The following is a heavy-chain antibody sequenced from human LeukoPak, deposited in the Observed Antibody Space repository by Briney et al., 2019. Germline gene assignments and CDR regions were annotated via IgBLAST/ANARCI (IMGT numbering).Heavy chain of an antibody. CDR2: IIPIFGTA. D-gene: IGHD4-17*01. CDR3: ARVTVTTSEVDY. CDR1: GGTFSSYA. V-gene: IGHV1-69*05. J-gene: IGHJ4*02. Sequence: ASVTVSCKASGGTFSSYAISWVRQAPGQGLEWMGGIIPIFGTANYAQKFQGRVTITTDESTSTAYMELSSLRSEDTAVYYCARVTVTTSEVDYWGQGTLVTVSS.